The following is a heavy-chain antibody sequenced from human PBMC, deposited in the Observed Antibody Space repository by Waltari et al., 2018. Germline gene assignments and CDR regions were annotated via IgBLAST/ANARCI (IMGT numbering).Heavy chain of an antibody. V-gene: IGHV3-7*01. CDR2: IKQDGSEK. CDR3: ARGTSGAFDI. J-gene: IGHJ3*02. CDR1: GFNLRNYW. Sequence: EVQLVESGGGLVQPGGSLRLSCAASGFNLRNYWMNWVRQAPGKGLEWVANIKQDGSEKYYVDSVKGRFTISRDNAMNSLYLQMNSLRAEDTAIYYCARGTSGAFDIWGQGTMVTVSS.